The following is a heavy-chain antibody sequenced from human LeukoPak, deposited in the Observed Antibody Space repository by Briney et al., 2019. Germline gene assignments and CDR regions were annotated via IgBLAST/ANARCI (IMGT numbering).Heavy chain of an antibody. J-gene: IGHJ4*02. CDR1: GFTFSSYG. CDR3: ARDSWELPDH. Sequence: GRSLRLSCAASGFTFSSYGMHWVRQAPGKGLEWVAVISYDGSNKYYADSVKGRFTISRDNSKNTLYLQMNSLRAEDTAVYYCARDSWELPDHWGQGTLVTVSS. D-gene: IGHD1-26*01. V-gene: IGHV3-30*03. CDR2: ISYDGSNK.